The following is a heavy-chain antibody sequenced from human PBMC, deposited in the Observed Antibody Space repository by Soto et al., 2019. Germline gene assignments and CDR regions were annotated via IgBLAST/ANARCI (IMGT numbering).Heavy chain of an antibody. J-gene: IGHJ4*02. CDR3: VRHSRTGCSSINCYMH. Sequence: QLQLRESGPGLVQPSGTLSLTCDVSGDSLTNNHWWSWVRQAPGKGLEWIGEIWHTGRPNYNPSLKSRVAISIDKSKNQFSLKLSSVTAADTAVYYCVRHSRTGCSSINCYMHWGQGTLVTVSS. V-gene: IGHV4-4*02. CDR2: IWHTGRP. CDR1: GDSLTNNHW. D-gene: IGHD2-15*01.